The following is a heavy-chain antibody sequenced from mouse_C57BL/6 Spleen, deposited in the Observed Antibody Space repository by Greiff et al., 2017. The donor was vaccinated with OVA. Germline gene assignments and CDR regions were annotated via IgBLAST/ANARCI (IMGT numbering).Heavy chain of an antibody. V-gene: IGHV1-69*01. Sequence: QVQLKQPGAELVMPGASVKLSCKASGYTFTSYWMHWVKQRPGQGLEWIGEIDPSDSYTNYNQKFKGKSTLTVDKSSSTAYMQLSSLTSEDSAVYYCATSITRGGLASFDYWGQGTTLTVSS. J-gene: IGHJ2*01. CDR1: GYTFTSYW. CDR3: ATSITRGGLASFDY. D-gene: IGHD1-3*01. CDR2: IDPSDSYT.